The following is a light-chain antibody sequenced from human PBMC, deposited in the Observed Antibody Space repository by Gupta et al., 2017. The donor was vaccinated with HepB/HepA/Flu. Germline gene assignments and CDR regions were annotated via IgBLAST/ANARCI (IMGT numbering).Light chain of an antibody. Sequence: DIQMTQSPSTLSASAGDRVTITCRASQSISSRMASYQQKPGKAPKLLIYKATRLESGVPSRNSDSRTRTEITLTISSLQPDDFATYYCQQDNSYPWTNGQGTKVEIK. CDR3: QQDNSYPWT. CDR2: KAT. J-gene: IGKJ1*01. CDR1: QSISSR. V-gene: IGKV1-5*03.